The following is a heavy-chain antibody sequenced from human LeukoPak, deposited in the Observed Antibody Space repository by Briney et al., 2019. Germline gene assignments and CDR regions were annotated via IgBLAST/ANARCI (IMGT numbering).Heavy chain of an antibody. CDR3: ARVGSESAYGMDV. V-gene: IGHV6-1*01. CDR2: TYYRSKWYN. Sequence: SQTLSLTCAISGDSVSSNSAAWNWIRQSPSRGLEWLGRTYYRSKWYNDYAVSVKSRVTNNSDTSKNQFSLQLNSVTPEDTAAYYCARVGSESAYGMDVWGQGTTVTVSS. CDR1: GDSVSSNSAA. D-gene: IGHD3-10*01. J-gene: IGHJ6*02.